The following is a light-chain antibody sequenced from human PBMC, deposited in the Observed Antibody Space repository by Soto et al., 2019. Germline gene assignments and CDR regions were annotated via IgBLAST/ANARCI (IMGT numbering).Light chain of an antibody. Sequence: EIVLTQSPATLSLSPGERATLSCRASQSVSSSLAWYQQKPGQPPRLLIYDASYRATGIPARFSGSGSGTDFTLTISSLDPEDFAVYYCQQRSSWPTFGPGTKVDFK. J-gene: IGKJ3*01. CDR2: DAS. V-gene: IGKV3-11*01. CDR1: QSVSSS. CDR3: QQRSSWPT.